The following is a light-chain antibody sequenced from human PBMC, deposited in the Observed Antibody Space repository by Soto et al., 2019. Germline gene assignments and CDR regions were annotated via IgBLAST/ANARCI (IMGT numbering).Light chain of an antibody. CDR1: QSISIY. V-gene: IGKV1-39*01. J-gene: IGKJ2*01. CDR2: GAS. CDR3: QQSYSTPST. Sequence: DIQMTQSPSSLSASVGDRVTITCRASQSISIYLNWYQQKPGKAPKLLIYGASSLQSGVPSRFSGSGSGTHFTLIISSLQPEDFATYYCQQSYSTPSTFGQGTNVEIK.